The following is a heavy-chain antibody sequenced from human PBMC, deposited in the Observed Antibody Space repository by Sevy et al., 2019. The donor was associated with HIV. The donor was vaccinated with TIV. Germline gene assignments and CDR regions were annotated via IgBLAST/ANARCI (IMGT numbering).Heavy chain of an antibody. CDR2: IRSKGNSFAT. CDR1: GFAFRGSA. D-gene: IGHD1-26*01. Sequence: GGSLRLSCAASGFAFRGSAIHWVRQASGKGLEWIGRIRSKGNSFATDYVPSVKGWFTISRDDSKKTEYLQMSSLKIDDTAVYYCAGQVGDTVMAIFDYWGQGTLVTVSS. CDR3: AGQVGDTVMAIFDY. J-gene: IGHJ4*02. V-gene: IGHV3-73*01.